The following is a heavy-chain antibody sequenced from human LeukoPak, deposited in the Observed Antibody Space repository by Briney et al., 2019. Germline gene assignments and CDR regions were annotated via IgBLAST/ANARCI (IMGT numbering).Heavy chain of an antibody. J-gene: IGHJ4*02. CDR1: GFTFSSYA. Sequence: AGGSLRLSCAASGFTFSSYAMSWVRQAPGKGLEWVSAISGSGGSTYYADSVEGRFTISRDNSKNTLYLQRNSLRAEDTAVYYCAKNGGSYYRPFDYWGQGTLVTVSS. V-gene: IGHV3-23*01. CDR3: AKNGGSYYRPFDY. D-gene: IGHD1-26*01. CDR2: ISGSGGST.